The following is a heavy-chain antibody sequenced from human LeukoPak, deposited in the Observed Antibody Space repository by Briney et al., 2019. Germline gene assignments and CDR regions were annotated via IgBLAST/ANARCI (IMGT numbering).Heavy chain of an antibody. Sequence: LETLSLTCAVYGGSFSGYYWSWIRQPPGKGLEWIGEINHSGSTNYNPSLKSRVTISVDTSKNQFSLKLSSVTAADTAVYYCARGRIVVVVAATYGAFDIWGQGTMVTVSS. CDR3: ARGRIVVVVAATYGAFDI. V-gene: IGHV4-34*01. CDR2: INHSGST. J-gene: IGHJ3*02. D-gene: IGHD2-15*01. CDR1: GGSFSGYY.